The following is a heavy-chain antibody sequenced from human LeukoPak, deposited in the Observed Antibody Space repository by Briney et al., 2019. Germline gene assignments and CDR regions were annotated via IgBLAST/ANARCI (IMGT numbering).Heavy chain of an antibody. CDR1: GGSISSGSYY. Sequence: SQTLSLTCTVSGGSISSGSYYWSWIRQPAGKGLEWIGRIYTSGSTNYNPSLKSRVTISVDTSKNQFSLKLSSVTAADTAVYYCAREEWELLEGGFDSWGQGTLVTVSS. V-gene: IGHV4-61*02. CDR2: IYTSGST. D-gene: IGHD1-26*01. CDR3: AREEWELLEGGFDS. J-gene: IGHJ4*02.